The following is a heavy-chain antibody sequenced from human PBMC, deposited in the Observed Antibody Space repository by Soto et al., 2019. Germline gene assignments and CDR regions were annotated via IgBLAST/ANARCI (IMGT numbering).Heavy chain of an antibody. J-gene: IGHJ5*02. CDR2: INWNGDST. Sequence: PGGSLRLSCAASGFNFSSYWMHWVRQAPGKGLEWVSGINWNGDSTGYADSVKGRFTISRDNAKKLLYLEMNSLRAEDTALYYCARGIGSDWSSWFDPWGQGTPVTVSS. D-gene: IGHD3-9*01. V-gene: IGHV3-20*04. CDR1: GFNFSSYW. CDR3: ARGIGSDWSSWFDP.